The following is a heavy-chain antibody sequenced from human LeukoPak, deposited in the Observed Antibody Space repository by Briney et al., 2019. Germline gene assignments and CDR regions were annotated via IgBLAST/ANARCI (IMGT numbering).Heavy chain of an antibody. V-gene: IGHV4-39*01. D-gene: IGHD3-3*01. J-gene: IGHJ4*02. CDR1: GASISSSSYY. Sequence: PSETLSLTCTVSGASISSSSYYWGWIRQPPGKGLEWIVSIYYSGSTYYNPSLKSRVTISVDTSKNQFSLKLSSVTAADTAVYYCARPAGDFWSGYYPYYFDYWGQGTLVTVSS. CDR2: IYYSGST. CDR3: ARPAGDFWSGYYPYYFDY.